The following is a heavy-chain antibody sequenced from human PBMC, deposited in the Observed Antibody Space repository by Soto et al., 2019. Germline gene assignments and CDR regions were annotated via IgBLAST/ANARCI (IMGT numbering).Heavy chain of an antibody. CDR1: GYTFTSYG. D-gene: IGHD5-18*01. CDR2: ISAYNGNT. J-gene: IGHJ6*02. Sequence: GASVKVSCKASGYTFTSYGISWVRQAPGQGLEWMGWISAYNGNTNYAQKLQGRVTMTTDTSTSTAYMELRSLRSDDTAVYYCARDDVDTAMPYGMDVWGQGTTVTVSS. V-gene: IGHV1-18*01. CDR3: ARDDVDTAMPYGMDV.